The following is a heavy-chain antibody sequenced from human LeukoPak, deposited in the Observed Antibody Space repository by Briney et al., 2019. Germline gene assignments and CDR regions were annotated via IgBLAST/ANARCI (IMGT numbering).Heavy chain of an antibody. J-gene: IGHJ4*02. D-gene: IGHD3-22*01. CDR3: ARQYYYDSSGYYVDY. CDR1: GGSISSGNYY. V-gene: IGHV4-39*01. Sequence: SETLSLTCTVSGGSISSGNYYWSWIRQPPGKGLEWIGEINHSGSTNYNPSLKSRVTISVDTSKNQFSLKLSSVTAADTAVYYCARQYYYDSSGYYVDYWGQGTLVTVSS. CDR2: INHSGST.